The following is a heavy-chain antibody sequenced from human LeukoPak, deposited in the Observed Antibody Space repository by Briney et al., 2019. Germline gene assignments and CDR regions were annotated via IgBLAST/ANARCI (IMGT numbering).Heavy chain of an antibody. J-gene: IGHJ4*02. CDR1: GYTLTELS. Sequence: ASVKVSCKVSGYTLTELSMHWVRQAPGKGLEWMGGFDPEDGETICAQKFQGRVTMTEDTSTDTAYMELSSLRSEDTAVYYCATGGQGGGWYTNWGQGTLVTVSS. D-gene: IGHD6-19*01. CDR2: FDPEDGET. CDR3: ATGGQGGGWYTN. V-gene: IGHV1-24*01.